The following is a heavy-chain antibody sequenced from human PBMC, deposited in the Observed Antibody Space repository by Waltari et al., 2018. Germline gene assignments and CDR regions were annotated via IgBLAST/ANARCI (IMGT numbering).Heavy chain of an antibody. Sequence: QVHLVESGGGVVQPGRSLRLPSAASGFTFSSFASTWVRQAPGKGLEWVTVMSYDGSEKYYADSVKGRFTISRDNSKNTLYLQMDSLTTEDTAVYFCARDPSAAAGGRAAAGRFDYWGQGTLVTVSS. CDR3: ARDPSAAAGGRAAAGRFDY. CDR2: MSYDGSEK. J-gene: IGHJ4*02. V-gene: IGHV3-30*04. D-gene: IGHD6-13*01. CDR1: GFTFSSFA.